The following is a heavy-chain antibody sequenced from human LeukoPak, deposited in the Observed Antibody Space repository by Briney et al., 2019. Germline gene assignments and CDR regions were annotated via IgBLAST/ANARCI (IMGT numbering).Heavy chain of an antibody. CDR3: ARDSASEGSSDY. V-gene: IGHV3-21*01. CDR2: ISSSSSYI. J-gene: IGHJ4*02. D-gene: IGHD6-25*01. Sequence: PGGSLRLSCAASGFTFSSYSMNWVRQAPGKGLEWVSSISSSSSYIYYADSVKGRFTISRDNAKNSLYLQMNSLRAEDTAVYYCARDSASEGSSDYWGQGTLVTVSS. CDR1: GFTFSSYS.